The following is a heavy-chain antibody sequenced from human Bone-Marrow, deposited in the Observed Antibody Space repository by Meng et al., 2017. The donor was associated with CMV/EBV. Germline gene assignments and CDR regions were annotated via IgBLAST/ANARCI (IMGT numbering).Heavy chain of an antibody. J-gene: IGHJ4*02. D-gene: IGHD6-19*01. V-gene: IGHV4-38-2*02. CDR3: ARGGAVAGREAD. CDR1: GYSISSGYY. Sequence: GSLRLSCTVSGYSISSGYYWGWIRQPPGKGLEWIGSIYHSGSTYYNPSLKSRVTTSVDTSKNQFSLRLSSVTAADTAVYYCARGGAVAGREADWGQGPLVTVSS. CDR2: IYHSGST.